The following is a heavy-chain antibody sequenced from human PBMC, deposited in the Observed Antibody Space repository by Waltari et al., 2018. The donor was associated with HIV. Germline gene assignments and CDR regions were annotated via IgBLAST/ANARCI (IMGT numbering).Heavy chain of an antibody. J-gene: IGHJ6*02. CDR3: ARETFFMVRGVSPYYVFNGIDV. Sequence: QVQLEESGPGLVKPYQTLSLTCPLPGGFIYDRNFWWGWLRQPAGKAPGRIGRVYVTGATNYHPALRGRGSISVDTAKRQISLRLTSVTAADTAVYYCARETFFMVRGVSPYYVFNGIDVWGRGTTVSVSS. V-gene: IGHV4-61*02. CDR1: GGFIYDRNFW. D-gene: IGHD3-10*01. CDR2: VYVTGAT.